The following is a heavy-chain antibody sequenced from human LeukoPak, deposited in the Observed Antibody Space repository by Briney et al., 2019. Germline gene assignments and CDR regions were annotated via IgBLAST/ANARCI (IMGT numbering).Heavy chain of an antibody. Sequence: PGGSLRLFCAASGFTFSSYAVSWVRQAPGKGLEWVSAISGSGGSTFCADSVKGRFPISRDNSKNTLYLQVNSLRAQDRAGLYFAQAEVVVVPGQNWAQGTLVTVPS. CDR1: GFTFSSYA. D-gene: IGHD2-2*01. CDR3: AQAEVVVVPGQN. J-gene: IGHJ4*02. V-gene: IGHV3-23*01. CDR2: ISGSGGST.